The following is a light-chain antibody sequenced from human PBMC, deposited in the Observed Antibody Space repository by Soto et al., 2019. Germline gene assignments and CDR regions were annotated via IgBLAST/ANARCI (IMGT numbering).Light chain of an antibody. CDR1: ISNIGNNY. CDR3: AAWDDTVRSYV. J-gene: IGLJ1*01. V-gene: IGLV1-47*01. Sequence: QSVLTQPPSVSGTPGQRVTISCSGSISNIGNNYVYWFQQLPGTAPKVLSNRNNQRASGGHDRFSGSKSGTSASLAISGLRSEDEADYYCAAWDDTVRSYVFGTGTKLTVL. CDR2: RNN.